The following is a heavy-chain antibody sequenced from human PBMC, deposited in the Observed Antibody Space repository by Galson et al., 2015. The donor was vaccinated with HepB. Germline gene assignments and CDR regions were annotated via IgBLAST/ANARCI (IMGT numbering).Heavy chain of an antibody. J-gene: IGHJ6*02. Sequence: SETLSLTCAVYGGSFSGYYWSWIRQPPGKGLEWIGEINHSGSTNYNPSLKSRVTISVDTSKNQFSLKLSSVTAADTAVYYCARGEDIVVVPAAAKLSNYGMDVWGQGTTVTVSS. D-gene: IGHD2-2*01. CDR1: GGSFSGYY. V-gene: IGHV4-34*01. CDR3: ARGEDIVVVPAAAKLSNYGMDV. CDR2: INHSGST.